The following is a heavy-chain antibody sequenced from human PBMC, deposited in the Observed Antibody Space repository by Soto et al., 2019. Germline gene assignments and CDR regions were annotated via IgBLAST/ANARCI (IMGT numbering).Heavy chain of an antibody. J-gene: IGHJ4*02. V-gene: IGHV1-8*01. CDR1: GYTFTSYD. Sequence: ASVKVSFKASGYTFTSYDINWVRQATGQGLEWMGWMNPNSGNTGYAQKFQGRVTMTRNTSISTAYMELSSLRSEDTAVYYCASAFLPMTTVTNLGYWGQGTLVTVSS. CDR3: ASAFLPMTTVTNLGY. CDR2: MNPNSGNT. D-gene: IGHD4-17*01.